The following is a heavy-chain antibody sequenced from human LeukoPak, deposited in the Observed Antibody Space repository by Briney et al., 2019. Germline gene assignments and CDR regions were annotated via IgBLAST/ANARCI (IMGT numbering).Heavy chain of an antibody. J-gene: IGHJ4*02. CDR3: ASLTMVRGGGFDY. CDR1: GYTFTGYY. V-gene: IGHV1-46*01. CDR2: INPSGGST. Sequence: ASVKVSCKASGYTFTGYYMHWVRQAPGQGLEWMGIINPSGGSTSYAQKFQGRVTMTRDMSTSTVYMELSSLRSEDTAVYYCASLTMVRGGGFDYWGQGTLVTVSS. D-gene: IGHD3-10*01.